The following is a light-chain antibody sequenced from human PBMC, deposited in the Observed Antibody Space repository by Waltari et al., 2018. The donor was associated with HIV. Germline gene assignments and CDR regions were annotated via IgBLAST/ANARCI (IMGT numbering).Light chain of an antibody. CDR2: RND. CDR3: STWDNSLSHWV. V-gene: IGLV1-47*01. CDR1: ISNLGGNF. J-gene: IGLJ3*02. Sequence: QSVVTQPPSASGTPGQNISISCSGDISNLGGNFVYWYQQRPGTAPRLLIYRNDQRPSGVPDRFSGSKCATSASLAIRVLRSEDEADYHCSTWDNSLSHWVFGGGTKVTVL.